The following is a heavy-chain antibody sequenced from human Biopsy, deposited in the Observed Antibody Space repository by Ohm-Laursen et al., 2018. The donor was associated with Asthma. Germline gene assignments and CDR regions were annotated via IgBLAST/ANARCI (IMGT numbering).Heavy chain of an antibody. CDR3: ARTYYDFLTGQVIDAFAI. D-gene: IGHD3-9*01. CDR1: GYTFISYA. CDR2: INAGNGNT. V-gene: IGHV1-3*01. J-gene: IGHJ3*02. Sequence: ATVKISCKVSGYTFISYAIHWVRQAPGQRLEWMGWINAGNGNTKYSQKFQGRVTITRDTSASTAYMELSSLRSEDTAVYYCARTYYDFLTGQVIDAFAIWGQGTMVTVSS.